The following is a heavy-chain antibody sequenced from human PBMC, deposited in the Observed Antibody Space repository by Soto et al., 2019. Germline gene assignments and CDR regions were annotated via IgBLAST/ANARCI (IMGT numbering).Heavy chain of an antibody. D-gene: IGHD2-2*01. CDR1: GYTFGAYG. CDR2: ISVYNGNT. J-gene: IGHJ4*02. V-gene: IGHV1-18*04. Sequence: QVQLVQSGPDVMKPGASVKVSCEASGYTFGAYGISWVRQAPGQGLEWMVWISVYNGNTNYAQKFQGRVAMTIDKSTRRAYLELSSLGPGDTAMYYCAREAHRTISFPNRYFAYWGQGTLVTVSS. CDR3: AREAHRTISFPNRYFAY.